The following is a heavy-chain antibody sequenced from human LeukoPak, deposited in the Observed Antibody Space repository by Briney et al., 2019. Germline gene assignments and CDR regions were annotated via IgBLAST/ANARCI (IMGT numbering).Heavy chain of an antibody. CDR3: ARDVEMATISPTFDY. J-gene: IGHJ4*02. V-gene: IGHV3-30*03. CDR1: GFTFRDYG. Sequence: GGSLRLSCAASGFTFRDYGMHWVRQAPGKGLDWLAVISYDGGSKYYADSVKGRFTISRDNAKNSLYLQMNSLRAEDTAVYYCARDVEMATISPTFDYWGQGTLVTVSS. D-gene: IGHD5-24*01. CDR2: ISYDGGSK.